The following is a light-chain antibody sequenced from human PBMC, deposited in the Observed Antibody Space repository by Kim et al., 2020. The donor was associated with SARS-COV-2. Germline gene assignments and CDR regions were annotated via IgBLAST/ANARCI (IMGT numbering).Light chain of an antibody. CDR3: LQHNTYPFA. Sequence: ASVGDRDTIACRASQDIRNDLGWYQQNPGRAPKRLIYGASSLQSGVPSRFSGSGSGTEFTLTLSGVQPEDFATYFCLQHNTYPFAFGQGTRLEIK. V-gene: IGKV1-17*01. J-gene: IGKJ5*01. CDR1: QDIRND. CDR2: GAS.